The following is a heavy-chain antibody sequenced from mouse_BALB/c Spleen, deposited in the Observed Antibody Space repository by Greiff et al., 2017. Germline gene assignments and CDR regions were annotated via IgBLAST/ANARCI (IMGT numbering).Heavy chain of an antibody. D-gene: IGHD2-3*01. Sequence: VKLVESGPGLVAPSQSLSITCTVSGFSLTSYGVHWVRQPPGKGLEWLGVIWAGGSTNYNSALMSRLSISKDNSKSQVFLKMNSLQTDDTAMYYCAREGWLLRGYYAMDYWGQGTSVTVSS. CDR1: GFSLTSYG. J-gene: IGHJ4*01. V-gene: IGHV2-9*02. CDR2: IWAGGST. CDR3: AREGWLLRGYYAMDY.